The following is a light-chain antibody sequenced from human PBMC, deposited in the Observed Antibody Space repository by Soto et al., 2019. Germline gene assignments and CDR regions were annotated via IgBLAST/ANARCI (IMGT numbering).Light chain of an antibody. V-gene: IGKV3-11*01. CDR1: QSVSRY. Sequence: EIVLTQSPGTLSWSPGERATLSCRASQSVSRYLAWYQQKPGQAPRLLIYDASNRATGIPARFSGSGSGTDFTLTISSLEPEDFAVYYCHQRQSWPRTFGQGTKVDIK. CDR3: HQRQSWPRT. J-gene: IGKJ1*01. CDR2: DAS.